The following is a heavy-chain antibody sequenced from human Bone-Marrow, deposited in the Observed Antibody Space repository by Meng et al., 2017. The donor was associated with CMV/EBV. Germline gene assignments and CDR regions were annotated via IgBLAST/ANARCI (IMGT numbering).Heavy chain of an antibody. J-gene: IGHJ5*02. Sequence: SETLSLTCTVSGGSISSYYWSWIRQPPGKGLEWIGYIYYSGSTNYNPSLKSRVTISVDTSKNQFSLKLSSVTAADTAVYYCARNYDFWSGYYTMFGWFDPWGQGTRVTGYS. CDR3: ARNYDFWSGYYTMFGWFDP. D-gene: IGHD3-3*01. CDR1: GGSISSYY. CDR2: IYYSGST. V-gene: IGHV4-59*01.